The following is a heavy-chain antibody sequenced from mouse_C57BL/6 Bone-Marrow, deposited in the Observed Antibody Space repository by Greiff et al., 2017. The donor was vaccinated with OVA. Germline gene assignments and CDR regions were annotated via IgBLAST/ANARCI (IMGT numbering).Heavy chain of an antibody. V-gene: IGHV1-54*01. Sequence: VQLQQSGAELVRPGTSVKVSCKASGYAFTNYLIEWVKQRPGQGLEWIGVINPGSGGTNYNEKFKGKATLTADKSSSTAYMQLSSLTSEDSAVYFCARRGRGGGFDVWGTGTTVTVSS. D-gene: IGHD1-1*02. CDR1: GYAFTNYL. CDR3: ARRGRGGGFDV. J-gene: IGHJ1*03. CDR2: INPGSGGT.